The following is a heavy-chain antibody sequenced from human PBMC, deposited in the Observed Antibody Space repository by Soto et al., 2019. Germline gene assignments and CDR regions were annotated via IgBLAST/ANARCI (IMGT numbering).Heavy chain of an antibody. CDR2: ISSSSSYI. CDR1: GFTFSTYN. J-gene: IGHJ4*02. Sequence: EVQVVESGGGLVKPGGSLRLSCAVSGFTFSTYNMNWVRQAPGKGLQWVSSISSSSSYIYYADSVKGRFTISRDNAKNSLYLQMNSLRVDDTAVYYCSRYYDSLTGYNYWGQGTLVIVSS. CDR3: SRYYDSLTGYNY. V-gene: IGHV3-21*01. D-gene: IGHD3-9*01.